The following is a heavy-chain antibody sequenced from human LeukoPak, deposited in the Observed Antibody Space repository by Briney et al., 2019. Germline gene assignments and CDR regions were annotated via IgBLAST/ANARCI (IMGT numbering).Heavy chain of an antibody. V-gene: IGHV4-34*01. J-gene: IGHJ3*02. CDR1: GGSFSGYY. CDR3: PITMVRGGFDAFDI. Sequence: SETLSLTCAVYGGSFSGYYWSWICQPPGKGLEWIGSIYYSGSTYYNPSLKSRVTMSLDTSKNQFSLKLSSVAAADTAVYYCPITMVRGGFDAFDIWGQGTMVTVSS. D-gene: IGHD3-10*01. CDR2: IYYSGST.